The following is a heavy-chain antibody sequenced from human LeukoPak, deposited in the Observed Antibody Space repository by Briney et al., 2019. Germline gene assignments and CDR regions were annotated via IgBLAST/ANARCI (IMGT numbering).Heavy chain of an antibody. V-gene: IGHV4-39*07. J-gene: IGHJ2*01. D-gene: IGHD2-2*01. CDR1: GGSISSSSYY. Sequence: SETLSLTCTVSGGSISSSSYYWGWIRQPPGKGLEWIGSIYYSGSTNYNPSLKSRVTMSVDTSKNQFSLKLSSVTAADTAVYYCARDPRDQTILVVPAAFDWYFDLWGRGTLVTVSS. CDR2: IYYSGST. CDR3: ARDPRDQTILVVPAAFDWYFDL.